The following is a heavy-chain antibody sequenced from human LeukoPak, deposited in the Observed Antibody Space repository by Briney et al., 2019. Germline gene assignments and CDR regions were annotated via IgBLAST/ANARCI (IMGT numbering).Heavy chain of an antibody. Sequence: SETLSLTCTVSGGSISSGDYYWSWIRQPPGRGLEWIGYIYYSGSTYYNPSLKSRVTISVDTSKNQFSLKLSSVTAADTAVYYCARDQYSSSSGIDYWGQGTLVTVSS. D-gene: IGHD6-6*01. CDR2: IYYSGST. CDR1: GGSISSGDYY. J-gene: IGHJ4*02. CDR3: ARDQYSSSSGIDY. V-gene: IGHV4-30-4*08.